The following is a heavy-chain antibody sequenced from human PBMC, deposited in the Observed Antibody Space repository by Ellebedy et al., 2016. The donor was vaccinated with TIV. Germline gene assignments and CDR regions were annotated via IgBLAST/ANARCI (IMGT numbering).Heavy chain of an antibody. CDR2: IRSKTHGAAT. CDR3: TLKGTGSNYLAN. D-gene: IGHD1-26*01. Sequence: GGSLRLSXTASGFTFSDYAMIWFRQAPGQWREWVGFIRSKTHGAATEFAASVKGRFTISRDDSKSIAYLQMNSLKTDDTAVYVCTLKGTGSNYLANWGQGTPVTVSS. CDR1: GFTFSDYA. V-gene: IGHV3-49*03. J-gene: IGHJ4*02.